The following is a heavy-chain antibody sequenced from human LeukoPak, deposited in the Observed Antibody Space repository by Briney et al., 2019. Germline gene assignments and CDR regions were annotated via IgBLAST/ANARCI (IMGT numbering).Heavy chain of an antibody. D-gene: IGHD1-26*01. CDR3: ARGEPDYYYYCMDV. Sequence: ASVKVSCKASGGTFSSYAISWVRQAPGQGLEWMGWINPNSGGTNYAQKFQGRVTMTRDTSISTAYMELSRLRSDDTAVYYCARGEPDYYYYCMDVWGKGTTVTVSS. CDR2: INPNSGGT. CDR1: GGTFSSYA. V-gene: IGHV1-2*02. J-gene: IGHJ6*03.